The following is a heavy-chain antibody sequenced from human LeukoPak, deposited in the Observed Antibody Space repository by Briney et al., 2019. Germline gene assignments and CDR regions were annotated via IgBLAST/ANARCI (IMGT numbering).Heavy chain of an antibody. D-gene: IGHD3-3*01. CDR2: IYTSGST. Sequence: SQTLSLTCTVSGGSISSYYWSWIRQPAGKGLEWIGRIYTSGSTNYNPSLKSRVTMSVDTSKNQFSLKLSSVTAADTAVYYCASLNRITIFGVVSPYYYMDVWGKGTTVTVSS. CDR1: GGSISSYY. CDR3: ASLNRITIFGVVSPYYYMDV. J-gene: IGHJ6*03. V-gene: IGHV4-4*07.